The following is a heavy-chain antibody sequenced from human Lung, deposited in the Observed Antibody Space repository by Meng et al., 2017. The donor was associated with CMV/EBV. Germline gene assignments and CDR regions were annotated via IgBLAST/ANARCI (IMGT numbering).Heavy chain of an antibody. CDR3: ARRVRYCSSTNCYTLGFAY. D-gene: IGHD2-2*02. J-gene: IGHJ4*02. CDR1: GYSFTSYW. V-gene: IGHV5-51*01. CDR2: IYPGDSDS. Sequence: GGSLRLXCKASGYSFTSYWIGWVRKMPGKGLEWMGLIYPGDSDSRYGPSFQGQVTISADKSTNTASLQWSSLKASANAMYYCARRVRYCSSTNCYTLGFAYWGQGTLVTVSS.